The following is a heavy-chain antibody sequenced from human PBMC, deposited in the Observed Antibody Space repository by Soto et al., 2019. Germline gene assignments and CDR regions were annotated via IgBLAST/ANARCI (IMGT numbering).Heavy chain of an antibody. D-gene: IGHD6-6*01. CDR1: GGTFSSYA. V-gene: IGHV1-69*01. CDR2: IIPIFGTA. Sequence: QVQLVQSGAEVKKPGSSVKVSCKASGGTFSSYAISWVRQAPGQGLEWMGGIIPIFGTANYAQKFQGRVTITADESTSTAYMELSSLRSEDTAVYYCAIGRLYSSSLLTGYYYGMDVWGQGTTVTVSS. J-gene: IGHJ6*02. CDR3: AIGRLYSSSLLTGYYYGMDV.